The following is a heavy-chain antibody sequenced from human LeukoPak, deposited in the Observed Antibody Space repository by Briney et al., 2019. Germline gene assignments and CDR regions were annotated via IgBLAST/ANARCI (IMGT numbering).Heavy chain of an antibody. D-gene: IGHD4-4*01. V-gene: IGHV3-30*03. CDR1: GFTFTAYG. CDR3: ARDLNLGTTDSY. Sequence: PGGSLRLSCAASGFTFTAYGMHGVRQAPGKGLEWLAVISFDGSGQYYADSVKGRFTISRDDSKNMLYLQMNSLRVEDTAVYYCARDLNLGTTDSYWGQGTLVTISS. J-gene: IGHJ4*02. CDR2: ISFDGSGQ.